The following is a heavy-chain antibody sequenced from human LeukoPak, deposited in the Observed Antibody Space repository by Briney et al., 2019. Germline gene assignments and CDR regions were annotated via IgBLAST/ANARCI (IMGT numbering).Heavy chain of an antibody. Sequence: VRSLRLSCVVSGFTVTSNYMRCVRHAPGKGLEWVSVIYSGGTTNYADSVKGRFTVYRDNSKNTLYLQMNSLRAEDTAGYYCASKLTSGYWGQGTLVTVSS. V-gene: IGHV3-66*01. CDR3: ASKLTSGY. CDR1: GFTVTSNY. J-gene: IGHJ4*02. CDR2: IYSGGTT. D-gene: IGHD4-17*01.